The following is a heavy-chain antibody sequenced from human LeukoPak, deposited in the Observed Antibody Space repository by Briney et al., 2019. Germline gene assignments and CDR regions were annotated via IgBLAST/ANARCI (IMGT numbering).Heavy chain of an antibody. J-gene: IGHJ5*02. Sequence: PGGSLRLSCAASGFTFSNAWMSWVRQAPGKGLEWVGRIKSKTDGGTTDYAAPVKGRFTISRDDSKNTLYLQMNSLKTEDTAVYYCTTDRGYSYGYSWFDPWGQGTLVTVSS. D-gene: IGHD5-18*01. CDR1: GFTFSNAW. CDR2: IKSKTDGGTT. V-gene: IGHV3-15*01. CDR3: TTDRGYSYGYSWFDP.